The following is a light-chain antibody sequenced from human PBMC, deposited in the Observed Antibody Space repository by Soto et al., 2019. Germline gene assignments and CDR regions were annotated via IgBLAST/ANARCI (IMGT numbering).Light chain of an antibody. Sequence: QSALTQHASVSGSPGQSITMSCTGTSSDVGSYNLVSWYQQHPGKAPKLMIYEGSKRPSGVSNRFSGSKSGNTASLTISGLQSEDEADYYCCSYAGSSTWVFGGGTKLTVL. CDR1: SSDVGSYNL. J-gene: IGLJ3*02. CDR3: CSYAGSSTWV. V-gene: IGLV2-23*01. CDR2: EGS.